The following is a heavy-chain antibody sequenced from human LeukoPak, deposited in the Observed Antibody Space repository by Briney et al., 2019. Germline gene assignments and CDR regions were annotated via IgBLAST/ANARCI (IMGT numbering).Heavy chain of an antibody. D-gene: IGHD3-22*01. CDR2: IYYSGST. V-gene: IGHV4-31*03. CDR1: GGSISSGGYY. CDR3: ARWVDFTMIVVVTPEFANYWYFDL. Sequence: TSQTLSLTCTVSGGSISSGGYYWSWIRQHPGKGLEWIGYIYYSGSTYYNPSLRSRVTISVDTSKNQFSLKLSSVTAADTAVYYCARWVDFTMIVVVTPEFANYWYFDLWGRGTLVTVSS. J-gene: IGHJ2*01.